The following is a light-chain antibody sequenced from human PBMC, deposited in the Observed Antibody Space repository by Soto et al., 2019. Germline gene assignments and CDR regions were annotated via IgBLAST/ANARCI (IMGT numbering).Light chain of an antibody. CDR2: DVT. J-gene: IGLJ3*02. V-gene: IGLV2-14*03. Sequence: QSALPQPASVSGSPGQSITISCTGTSSDVGGYDHVSWYQQHPGKAPKLIIYDVTVRPSGISRRFSGSKSDNTASLAVSGLQPEDEADYYCSSYTNKDTLLFGGGTKLTVL. CDR3: SSYTNKDTLL. CDR1: SSDVGGYDH.